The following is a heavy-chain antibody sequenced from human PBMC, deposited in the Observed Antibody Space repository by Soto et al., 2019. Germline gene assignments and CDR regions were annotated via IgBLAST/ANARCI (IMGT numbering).Heavy chain of an antibody. CDR2: ISWNSGSI. J-gene: IGHJ5*02. CDR3: AKDSGIAAAGIKHNWFDP. D-gene: IGHD6-13*01. Sequence: EVQLVESGGGLVQPGRSLRLSCAASGFTFDDYAMHWVRQAPGKGLEWVSGISWNSGSIGYADSVKGRFTISRDNAKNSPYLQMNSLRAEDTALYYCAKDSGIAAAGIKHNWFDPWGQGTLVTVSS. V-gene: IGHV3-9*01. CDR1: GFTFDDYA.